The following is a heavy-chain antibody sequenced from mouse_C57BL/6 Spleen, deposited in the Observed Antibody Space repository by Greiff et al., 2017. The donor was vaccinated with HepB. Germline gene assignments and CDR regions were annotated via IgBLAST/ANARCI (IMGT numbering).Heavy chain of an antibody. J-gene: IGHJ3*01. Sequence: EVHLVESGGGLVQPGGSMKLSCVASGFTFSNYWMNWVRQSPEKGLEWVAQIRLKSDNYATHYAESVKGRFTISRDDSKSSVYLQMNNLRAEDTGIYYCTGWLEFAYWGQGTLVTVSA. CDR3: TGWLEFAY. D-gene: IGHD2-2*01. CDR1: GFTFSNYW. CDR2: IRLKSDNYAT. V-gene: IGHV6-3*01.